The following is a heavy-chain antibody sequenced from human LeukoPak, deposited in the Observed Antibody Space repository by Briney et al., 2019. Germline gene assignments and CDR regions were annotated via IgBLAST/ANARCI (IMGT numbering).Heavy chain of an antibody. V-gene: IGHV4-34*01. CDR3: ARGPRWTLAFDV. J-gene: IGHJ3*01. D-gene: IGHD3/OR15-3a*01. CDR2: INHSGST. Sequence: KASETLSLTCAVYGGSFSGYYWSWIRQPPGKGLEWIGEINHSGSTNYNPSLKSRVTISVDTSKNQFSLKLSSVTAADTAVYYCARGPRWTLAFDVWGQGTMVTVSS. CDR1: GGSFSGYY.